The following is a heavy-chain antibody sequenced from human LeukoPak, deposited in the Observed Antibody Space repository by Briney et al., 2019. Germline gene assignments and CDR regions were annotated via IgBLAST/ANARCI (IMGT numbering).Heavy chain of an antibody. Sequence: GGSLRLSCAASGSTFSSYSMNWVRQAPGKGLEWVSSISSSSSYIYYADSVKGRFTISRDNAKNSLYLQMNSLRAEDTAVYYCAGEEQWYSSSSNWFDPWGQGTLVTVSS. V-gene: IGHV3-21*01. CDR2: ISSSSSYI. D-gene: IGHD6-6*01. J-gene: IGHJ5*02. CDR3: AGEEQWYSSSSNWFDP. CDR1: GSTFSSYS.